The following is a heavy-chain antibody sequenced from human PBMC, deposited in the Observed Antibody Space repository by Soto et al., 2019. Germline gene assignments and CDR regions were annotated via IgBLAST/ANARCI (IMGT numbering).Heavy chain of an antibody. CDR2: ISWNSGSI. J-gene: IGHJ6*02. CDR3: AKSGPRITIFGVATVDYYGMDV. D-gene: IGHD3-3*01. V-gene: IGHV3-9*01. CDR1: GFTFDDYA. Sequence: GGSLRLSCAASGFTFDDYAMHWVRQAPGKGLEWVSGISWNSGSIGYADSVKGRFTISRDNAKNSLYLQMNSLRAEDTALYYCAKSGPRITIFGVATVDYYGMDVWGQGTTVTVSS.